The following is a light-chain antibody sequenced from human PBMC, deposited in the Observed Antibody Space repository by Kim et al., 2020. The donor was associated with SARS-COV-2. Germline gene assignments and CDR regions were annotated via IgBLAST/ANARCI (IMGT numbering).Light chain of an antibody. CDR1: QSVNIY. V-gene: IGKV1-5*01. Sequence: DIQMTQSPSTLSASVGDRVTITCRASQSVNIYLAWYQHRPGKAPDLLIYDASILQSGVPSRFSGSGSGTDLTLTISGLQPDDFATYYCQEYKSNSWTFGQGTKVDIK. CDR2: DAS. J-gene: IGKJ1*01. CDR3: QEYKSNSWT.